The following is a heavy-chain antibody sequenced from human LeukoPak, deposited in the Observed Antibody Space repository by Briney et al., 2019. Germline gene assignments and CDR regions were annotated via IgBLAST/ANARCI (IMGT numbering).Heavy chain of an antibody. CDR2: IRSNGGST. Sequence: PGGSLRLSCAASGFTFSSYAMHWVRQAPGKGLEYVSAIRSNGGSTYYAKSVKGRFTISRDNSKNTLYLQMGSLRAEDIAVYYCARAPGYYDILTGYYGYYLDYWGQGTLVTVSS. CDR3: ARAPGYYDILTGYYGYYLDY. CDR1: GFTFSSYA. D-gene: IGHD3-9*01. V-gene: IGHV3-64*01. J-gene: IGHJ4*02.